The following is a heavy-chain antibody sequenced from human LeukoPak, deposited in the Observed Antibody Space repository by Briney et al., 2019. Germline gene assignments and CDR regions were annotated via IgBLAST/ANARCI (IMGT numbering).Heavy chain of an antibody. J-gene: IGHJ4*02. Sequence: ASVKVSCKASRYTFTSYYMHWVRQAPGQGLEWMVIINPSGGSTSYAQKFQGRVTMTRDTSTSTVYMELSSLRSEDTAVYYCAREAEDGYGTGDFDYWGQGTLVTVSS. CDR1: RYTFTSYY. CDR3: AREAEDGYGTGDFDY. V-gene: IGHV1-46*01. CDR2: INPSGGST. D-gene: IGHD5-24*01.